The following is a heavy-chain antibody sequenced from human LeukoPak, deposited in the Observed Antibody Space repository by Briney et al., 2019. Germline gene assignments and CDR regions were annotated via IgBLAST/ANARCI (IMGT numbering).Heavy chain of an antibody. D-gene: IGHD6-6*01. CDR3: ARLYQSSSSGNDY. CDR1: GGSISSGSYY. V-gene: IGHV4-61*02. Sequence: PSETLSLTCTVSGGSISSGSYYWSWIRQPAGKGLEWIGRIYTSGSTNYNPSLKSRVTISVDKSKNQFSLKLSSVTAADTAVYYCARLYQSSSSGNDYWGQGTLVTVSS. J-gene: IGHJ4*02. CDR2: IYTSGST.